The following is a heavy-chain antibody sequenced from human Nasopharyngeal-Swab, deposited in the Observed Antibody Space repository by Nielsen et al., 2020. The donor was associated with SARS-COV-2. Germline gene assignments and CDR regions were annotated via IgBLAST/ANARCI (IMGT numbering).Heavy chain of an antibody. CDR1: GGSISSSSYY. J-gene: IGHJ6*03. Sequence: SETLSLTCTVSGGSISSSSYYWGWIRQPPGKGLEWIGEINHSGSTNYNPSLKSRVTISVDTSKNQFSLKLSSVTAADTAVYYCARGVPRIAAAGTLVRFDYYYYMDVWGKGTTVTVSS. CDR3: ARGVPRIAAAGTLVRFDYYYYMDV. D-gene: IGHD6-13*01. V-gene: IGHV4-39*07. CDR2: INHSGST.